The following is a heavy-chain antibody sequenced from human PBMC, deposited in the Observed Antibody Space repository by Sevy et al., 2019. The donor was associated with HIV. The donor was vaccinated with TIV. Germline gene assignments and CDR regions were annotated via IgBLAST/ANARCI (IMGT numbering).Heavy chain of an antibody. CDR1: GGSITSLY. CDR2: IYYNGHI. Sequence: SETLSLTCTVSGGSITSLYWNWIRQPPGKGLEWIANIYYNGHINYNPSLKSRFTLSLDTSKNQFSLRLSSVTAADTAMYYCAGENAWGTGLSWGQGTLVTLSS. J-gene: IGHJ5*02. V-gene: IGHV4-59*08. D-gene: IGHD3-16*01. CDR3: AGENAWGTGLS.